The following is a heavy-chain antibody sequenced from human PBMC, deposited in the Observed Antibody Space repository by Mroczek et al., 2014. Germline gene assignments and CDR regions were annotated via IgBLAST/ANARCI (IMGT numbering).Heavy chain of an antibody. CDR2: INHSGST. CDR3: ARAYIVGAVGWFDP. D-gene: IGHD1-26*01. CDR1: GGSFSGYY. Sequence: QVQLQQWGAGLLKPSETLSLTCAVYGGSFSGYYWSWIRQPPGKGLEWIGEINHSGSTNYNPSLKSRVTISVDTSKNQFSLKLSSVTAADTAVYYCARAYIVGAVGWFDPWGQGTLVTVSS. V-gene: IGHV4-34*01. J-gene: IGHJ5*02.